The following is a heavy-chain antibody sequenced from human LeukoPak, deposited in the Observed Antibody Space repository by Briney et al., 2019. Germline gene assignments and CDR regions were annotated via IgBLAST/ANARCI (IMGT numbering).Heavy chain of an antibody. J-gene: IGHJ5*02. Sequence: ASVKVSCKASGYTFTGYYMHLVRQAPGQGLEWMGWINPNSGGTNYAQKFQGRVTMTRDTSISTAYMELSRLRSDDTAVYYCARERSGSGFAGFDPWGQGTLVTVSS. D-gene: IGHD2-15*01. CDR3: ARERSGSGFAGFDP. CDR1: GYTFTGYY. CDR2: INPNSGGT. V-gene: IGHV1-2*02.